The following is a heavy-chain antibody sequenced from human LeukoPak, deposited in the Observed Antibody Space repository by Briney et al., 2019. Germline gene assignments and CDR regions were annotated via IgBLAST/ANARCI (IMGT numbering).Heavy chain of an antibody. CDR1: GGTFSSYA. J-gene: IGHJ4*02. CDR2: IIPIFGTA. CDR3: ARDRRNSDDY. D-gene: IGHD4-23*01. V-gene: IGHV1-69*05. Sequence: ASVKVSCKASGGTFSSYAISWVRQAPGQGLEWMGGIIPIFGTANYAQKFQDRVTITRDTSATTAYMELRSLKSEDTAVYYCARDRRNSDDYWGQGTLVTVSS.